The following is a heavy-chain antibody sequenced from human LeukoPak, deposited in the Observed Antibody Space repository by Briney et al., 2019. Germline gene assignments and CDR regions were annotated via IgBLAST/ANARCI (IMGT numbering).Heavy chain of an antibody. J-gene: IGHJ5*02. V-gene: IGHV1-69*02. Sequence: VASVKVSCKVSGYTLTELSMHWVRQAPGQGLEWMGRIIPILGIANYAQKFQGRVTITADKSTSTDYMELSSLRSEDTAVYYCAHQSELLWFGESWGQGTLVTVSS. CDR2: IIPILGIA. CDR1: GYTLTELS. D-gene: IGHD3-10*01. CDR3: AHQSELLWFGES.